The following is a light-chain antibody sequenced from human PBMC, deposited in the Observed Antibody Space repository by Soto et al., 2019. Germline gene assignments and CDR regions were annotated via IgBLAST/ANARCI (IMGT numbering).Light chain of an antibody. CDR1: QSVISN. CDR3: QHRSEWPVS. V-gene: IGKV3-11*01. J-gene: IGKJ5*01. CDR2: GAS. Sequence: EIVLTQSPGTVSLSPGEGATLSFMASQSVISNLAWYQQKPGQAPRLLIYGASTRATGIPARFSGSGSGTDFTLTISSLEPEDFAVYYCQHRSEWPVSFGQGTRLEIK.